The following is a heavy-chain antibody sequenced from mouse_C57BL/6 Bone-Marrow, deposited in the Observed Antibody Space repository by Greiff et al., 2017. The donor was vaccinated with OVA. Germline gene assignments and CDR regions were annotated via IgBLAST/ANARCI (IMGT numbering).Heavy chain of an antibody. CDR3: ARELRPAWFAY. CDR2: ISDGGSYT. D-gene: IGHD2-4*01. V-gene: IGHV5-4*01. J-gene: IGHJ3*01. CDR1: GFTFSSYA. Sequence: EVMLVESGGGLVKPGGSLKLSCAASGFTFSSYAMSWVRQTPEKRLEWVATISDGGSYTYYPANVKGRFTISRDTAKNNLYLQMSHLKSEDTAMYYCARELRPAWFAYWGQGTLVTVSA.